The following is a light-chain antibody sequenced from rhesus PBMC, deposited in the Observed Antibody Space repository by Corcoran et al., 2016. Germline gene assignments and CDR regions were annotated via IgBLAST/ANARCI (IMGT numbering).Light chain of an antibody. Sequence: DIQMTQSPSSLSASVGDTVTITCRASQGINTYLAWYQQTQGKAPKSLMYYASTLEMGVPSRFSGSVSGTDCTLTISSLQPEDFAIYYCQQHNSYPWTFGQGTKVEV. J-gene: IGKJ1*01. V-gene: IGKV1S14*01. CDR2: YAS. CDR3: QQHNSYPWT. CDR1: QGINTY.